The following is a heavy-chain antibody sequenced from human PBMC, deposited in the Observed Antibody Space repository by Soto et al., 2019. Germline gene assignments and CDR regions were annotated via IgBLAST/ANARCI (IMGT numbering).Heavy chain of an antibody. D-gene: IGHD1-26*01. J-gene: IGHJ6*03. CDR2: IYYSGST. CDR1: GGSISSYY. CDR3: ARGRGTSFRYYYYMDV. Sequence: SETLSLTCTVSGGSISSYYWSWIRQPPGKGLEWIGYIYYSGSTNYNPSLKSRVTISVDTSKNQFSLKLSSVTAADTAVYYCARGRGTSFRYYYYMDVWGKGTTVTVSS. V-gene: IGHV4-59*12.